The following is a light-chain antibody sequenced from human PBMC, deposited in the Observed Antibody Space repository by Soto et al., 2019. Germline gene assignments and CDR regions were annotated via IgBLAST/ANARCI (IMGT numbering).Light chain of an antibody. CDR3: KQYNNWPPDRT. CDR2: GAS. V-gene: IGKV3-15*01. CDR1: QSLCCG. Sequence: ERVKRQSPATLSVSPWERASLSCTASQSLCCGLAWYNQKPGQAPGFLICGASTRATGIPARFSGSGSGTEFTLTISSLQSEDFAIYFCKQYNNWPPDRTFGQGTKVEIK. J-gene: IGKJ1*01.